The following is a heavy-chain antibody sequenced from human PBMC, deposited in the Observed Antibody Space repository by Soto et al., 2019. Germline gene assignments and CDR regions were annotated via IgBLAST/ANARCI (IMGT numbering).Heavy chain of an antibody. CDR1: GYTLTELS. J-gene: IGHJ6*02. V-gene: IGHV1-24*01. D-gene: IGHD1-26*01. Sequence: QVQLVQSGAEVKKPGASVKVSCKVSGYTLTELSMHWVRQAPGKGLEWMGGFAPEDGETIYAQKFQGRVTMTEDKHTDTASMELSSLISEDTAVYYGSPGFGGDRGSYDYYYYGMDVWGQSTTGTFSS. CDR2: FAPEDGET. CDR3: SPGFGGDRGSYDYYYYGMDV.